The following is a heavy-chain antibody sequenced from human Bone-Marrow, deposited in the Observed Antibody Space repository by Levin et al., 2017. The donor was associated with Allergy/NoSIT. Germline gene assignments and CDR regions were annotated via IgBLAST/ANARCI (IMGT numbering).Heavy chain of an antibody. CDR3: VTDRRWHLWRY. Sequence: GESLKISCKVSGYDLIEMSIHWVRQAPGKGLEWMGGFDPEEGKTVFAQKYQDRLSLTEDRTTDTAYMELTRLRSEDTAVYYCVTDRRWHLWRYWGPGTLVTVSS. D-gene: IGHD2/OR15-2a*01. CDR2: FDPEEGKT. V-gene: IGHV1-24*01. CDR1: GYDLIEMS. J-gene: IGHJ4*02.